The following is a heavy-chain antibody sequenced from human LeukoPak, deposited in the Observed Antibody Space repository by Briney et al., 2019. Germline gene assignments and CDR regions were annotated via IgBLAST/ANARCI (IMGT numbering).Heavy chain of an antibody. CDR3: ARVGGWGATVPAHRNWFDP. D-gene: IGHD1-26*01. Sequence: GASVKVSCKASGYTFTSYGISWVRQAPGQGLEWMGWISAYNGNTNYAQKLQGRVTMTTDTSTSITYMELRSLRADDTAVYYCARVGGWGATVPAHRNWFDPWGQGTLVTVSS. CDR2: ISAYNGNT. J-gene: IGHJ5*02. CDR1: GYTFTSYG. V-gene: IGHV1-18*01.